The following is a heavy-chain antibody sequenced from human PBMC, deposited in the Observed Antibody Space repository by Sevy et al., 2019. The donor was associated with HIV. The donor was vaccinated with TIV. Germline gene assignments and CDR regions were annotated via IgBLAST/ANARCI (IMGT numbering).Heavy chain of an antibody. CDR2: ISYDGSNK. J-gene: IGHJ6*02. V-gene: IGHV3-30-3*01. D-gene: IGHD6-13*01. CDR1: GFTFSSYA. CDR3: ARADGYSSSWSLSYYYYGMDV. Sequence: GGSLRLSCAASGFTFSSYAMHWVRQAPGKGLEWVAVISYDGSNKYYADSVKGRFTISRDNSKNTLYLQMNSLRAEDTAVYYCARADGYSSSWSLSYYYYGMDVWGQGTTVTVSS.